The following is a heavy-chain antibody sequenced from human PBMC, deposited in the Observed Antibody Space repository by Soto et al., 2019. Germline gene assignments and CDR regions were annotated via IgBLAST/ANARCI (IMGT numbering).Heavy chain of an antibody. J-gene: IGHJ6*02. CDR2: LNGGTGQT. D-gene: IGHD2-15*01. Sequence: ASVKVSCKASGYTFSTYGMHWVRQAPGQSLEWMGWLNGGTGQTRYSQRFQGRVTITADESTSTAYMELSSLRSEDTAVYYCASRRSDCSGGSCYYYYYGMDVWGQGTTVTVSS. V-gene: IGHV1-3*01. CDR3: ASRRSDCSGGSCYYYYYGMDV. CDR1: GYTFSTYG.